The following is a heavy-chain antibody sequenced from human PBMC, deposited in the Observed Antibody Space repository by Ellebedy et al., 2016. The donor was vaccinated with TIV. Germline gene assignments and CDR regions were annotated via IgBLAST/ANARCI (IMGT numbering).Heavy chain of an antibody. CDR2: INQDGSVK. CDR1: GFTFSSYW. V-gene: IGHV3-7*03. Sequence: GGSLRLSCAASGFTFSSYWMNWVRQALGKGLEWVANINQDGSVKHYVDSVKGRFTISRDNAKNSLYLQMNSLRAEDTAVYHCARAMDVWGQGTTVTVSS. CDR3: ARAMDV. J-gene: IGHJ6*02.